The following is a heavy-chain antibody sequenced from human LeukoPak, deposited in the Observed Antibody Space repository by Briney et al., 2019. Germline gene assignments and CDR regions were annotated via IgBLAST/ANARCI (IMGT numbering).Heavy chain of an antibody. Sequence: ASVKVSCKASGYTFRTFGINWVRQAPGQGLEWMGWISVYNGDTKYAQKFQGRVTMTTDTSTNTTYMEVRSLTFDDTAVNYCARDHMAARPGWFDAWGQGTLVTVSA. CDR3: ARDHMAARPGWFDA. V-gene: IGHV1-18*01. D-gene: IGHD6-6*01. CDR1: GYTFRTFG. J-gene: IGHJ5*02. CDR2: ISVYNGDT.